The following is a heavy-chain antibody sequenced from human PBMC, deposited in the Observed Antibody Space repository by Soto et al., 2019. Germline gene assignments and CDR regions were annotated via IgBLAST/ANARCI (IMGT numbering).Heavy chain of an antibody. CDR2: INPSGSI. D-gene: IGHD4-17*01. J-gene: IGHJ4*02. V-gene: IGHV4-34*01. CDR1: GGSFSGYY. CDR3: ARGRDGGAAN. Sequence: QVQLQQWGAGLLKPSETLSLTCAVYGGSFSGYYWSWIRQPPGKGLEWIGEINPSGSINYTPSLKSRVTMSGDTPKNQFSLKLTSVTAADTAVYYCARGRDGGAANWGQGTLVTVSS.